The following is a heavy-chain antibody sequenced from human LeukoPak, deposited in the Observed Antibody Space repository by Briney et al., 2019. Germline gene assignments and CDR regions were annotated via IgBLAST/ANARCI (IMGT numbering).Heavy chain of an antibody. Sequence: ASVKVSCKASGYTFTTYYMHWVRQAPGQGLEWMGIINPTGGSTTYAQKFQGRVTMTRDMSTNTVYMELSSLRSEDTAVYYCANPPTVTKIRLDSWGQGTLVTVSS. D-gene: IGHD4-17*01. CDR2: INPTGGST. CDR3: ANPPTVTKIRLDS. J-gene: IGHJ5*01. CDR1: GYTFTTYY. V-gene: IGHV1-46*01.